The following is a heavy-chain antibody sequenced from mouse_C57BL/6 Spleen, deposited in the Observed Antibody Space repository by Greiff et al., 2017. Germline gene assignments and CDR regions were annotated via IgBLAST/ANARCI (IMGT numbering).Heavy chain of an antibody. CDR3: ARAYYSKGTMDY. CDR2: IDPSDSYT. V-gene: IGHV1-69*01. Sequence: QVQLQQPGAELVMPGASVKLSCKASGYTFTSYWMHWVKQRPGQGLEWIGEIDPSDSYTNYNQKFKGKSTLTVDKSSSTAYMQLSSLTSEASAVYYCARAYYSKGTMDYWGQGTSVTVSS. D-gene: IGHD2-5*01. J-gene: IGHJ4*01. CDR1: GYTFTSYW.